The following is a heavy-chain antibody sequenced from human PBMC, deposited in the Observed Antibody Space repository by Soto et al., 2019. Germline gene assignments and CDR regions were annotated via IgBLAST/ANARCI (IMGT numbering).Heavy chain of an antibody. CDR3: ASVIVGATRSPRYFDY. J-gene: IGHJ4*02. Sequence: PSETLSLTCTVSGGYISSYYWSWIRQPPGKGLEWIGYIYYSGSTNYNPSLKSRVTISVDTSKNQFSLKLSSVTAADTAVYYCASVIVGATRSPRYFDYWGQGTLVTVSS. D-gene: IGHD1-26*01. CDR2: IYYSGST. V-gene: IGHV4-59*01. CDR1: GGYISSYY.